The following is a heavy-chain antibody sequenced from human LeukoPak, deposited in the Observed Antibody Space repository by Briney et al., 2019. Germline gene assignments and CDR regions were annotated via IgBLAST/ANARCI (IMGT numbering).Heavy chain of an antibody. D-gene: IGHD3-10*01. Sequence: SETLSLTCAVYGGSFSGYFWSWIRQPPGKGLEWIGEINHSGSTNYNPSLKSRVTISVDTSKNQFSLKLSSMTAAATAVYYCARGYGSGSYRQATRYLPYYFDYWGQGTLVTVSS. CDR3: ARGYGSGSYRQATRYLPYYFDY. CDR2: INHSGST. J-gene: IGHJ4*02. V-gene: IGHV4-34*01. CDR1: GGSFSGYF.